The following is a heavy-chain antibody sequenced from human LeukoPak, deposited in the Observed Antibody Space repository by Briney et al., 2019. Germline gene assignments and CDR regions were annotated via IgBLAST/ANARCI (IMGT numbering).Heavy chain of an antibody. J-gene: IGHJ3*02. D-gene: IGHD3-3*01. CDR3: ARDDFWSGYRAFXI. CDR2: IYTSGST. CDR1: GGSISSYY. V-gene: IGHV4-4*07. Sequence: PSETLSLTCSVSGGSISSYYWSWIRQPAGKGLEWIGRIYTSGSTNYNPSLKSRVTMSVHTSKNQFSLKLSSVTAADTAVYYCARDDFWSGYRAFXIWGQGTMVT.